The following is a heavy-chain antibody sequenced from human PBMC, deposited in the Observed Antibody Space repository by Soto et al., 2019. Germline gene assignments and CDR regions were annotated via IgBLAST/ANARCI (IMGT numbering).Heavy chain of an antibody. D-gene: IGHD6-6*01. V-gene: IGHV3-21*01. CDR1: GFTFSSYS. CDR3: ARELGVAARSYYGMDV. CDR2: ISSSSSYI. J-gene: IGHJ6*02. Sequence: EVQLVESGGGLVKPGGSLRLSCAASGFTFSSYSMNWVRQAPGKGLEWVSSISSSSSYIYYADSVKGRFTISRDNAKNSLYLQMNSLRAEDTAVYYCARELGVAARSYYGMDVWGQGTTVTVSS.